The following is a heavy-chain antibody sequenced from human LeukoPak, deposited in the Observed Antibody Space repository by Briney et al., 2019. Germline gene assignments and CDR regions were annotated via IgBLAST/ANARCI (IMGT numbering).Heavy chain of an antibody. Sequence: SETLSLTCTVSGGSISSSPYYWGWIRQPPGKGLEWIGSIYYSGSTYYNPSLKSRVTISVDTSKNQFSLKLSSVTAADTAVYYCARALSNYYFDYWGQGTLVTVSS. D-gene: IGHD4-11*01. J-gene: IGHJ4*02. CDR1: GGSISSSPYY. CDR2: IYYSGST. CDR3: ARALSNYYFDY. V-gene: IGHV4-39*07.